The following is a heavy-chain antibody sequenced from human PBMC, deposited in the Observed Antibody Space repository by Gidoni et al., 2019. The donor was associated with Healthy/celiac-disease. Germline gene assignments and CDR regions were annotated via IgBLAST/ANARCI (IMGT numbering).Heavy chain of an antibody. Sequence: EVQLVESGGGLVQPGGSLRLSCAASGFTFSSYAMSWVRQAPGKGLEWVSAISGSGGSTYYADSVKGRFTISRDNSKNTLYLQMNSLRAEDTAVYYCAKDLIDGVARDPYGDYDPTPYWGQGTLVTVSS. D-gene: IGHD4-17*01. J-gene: IGHJ4*02. CDR1: GFTFSSYA. V-gene: IGHV3-23*04. CDR2: ISGSGGST. CDR3: AKDLIDGVARDPYGDYDPTPY.